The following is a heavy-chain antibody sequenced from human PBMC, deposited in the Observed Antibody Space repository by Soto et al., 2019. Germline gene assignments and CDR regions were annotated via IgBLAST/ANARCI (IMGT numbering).Heavy chain of an antibody. CDR3: ATEGSDFYGSCWDY. D-gene: IGHD2-15*01. J-gene: IGHJ4*02. CDR2: ISYAGSNK. CDR1: GFTFSSYG. V-gene: IGHV3-30*03. Sequence: PGGSLRLSCAASGFTFSSYGMHWVRQAPGKGLEWVAVISYAGSNKYYADSVKGRFTISRDNSKNTLYLQMNSLRAGDTAVYYCATEGSDFYGSCWDYWGQGILVTVS.